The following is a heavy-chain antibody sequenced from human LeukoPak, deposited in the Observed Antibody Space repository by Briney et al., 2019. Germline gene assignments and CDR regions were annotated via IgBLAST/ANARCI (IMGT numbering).Heavy chain of an antibody. V-gene: IGHV4-34*01. D-gene: IGHD3-22*01. Sequence: SETPSLTCAVYGGSFSGYYWSWIRQPPGKGLEWIGEINHSGSTNYNPSLKSRVTISVDTSKNQFSLKLSSVTAADTAVYYCARSYYYDSSGYGYWGQGTLVTVSS. J-gene: IGHJ4*02. CDR1: GGSFSGYY. CDR3: ARSYYYDSSGYGY. CDR2: INHSGST.